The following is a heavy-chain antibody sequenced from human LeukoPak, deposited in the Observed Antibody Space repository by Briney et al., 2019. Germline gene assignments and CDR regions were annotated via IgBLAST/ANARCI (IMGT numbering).Heavy chain of an antibody. Sequence: AAVKVSCKASGYTFTSYGISWVRQAPGQGLEWMGWIIVYNGNTNYAQKLQGRVTMTTDTSTSTAYMELRSLRSDDTAVYYCARESDRYYYYYGMDVWGQGTTVTVSS. CDR2: IIVYNGNT. D-gene: IGHD2-15*01. CDR1: GYTFTSYG. V-gene: IGHV1-18*01. J-gene: IGHJ6*02. CDR3: ARESDRYYYYYGMDV.